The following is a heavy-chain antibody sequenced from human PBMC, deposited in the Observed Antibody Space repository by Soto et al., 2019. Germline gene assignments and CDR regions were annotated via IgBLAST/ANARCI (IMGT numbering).Heavy chain of an antibody. CDR1: GGSFSGYY. V-gene: IGHV4-34*01. CDR3: ARANYDFWSGYPLLYGMDV. J-gene: IGHJ6*02. D-gene: IGHD3-3*01. CDR2: INHSGST. Sequence: QVQLQQWGAGLLKPSETLSLTCAVYGGSFSGYYWSWIRQPPGKGLEWIGEINHSGSTNYNPSLKSRVTISVDTSKNQFSLKVSSVTAADTAVYYCARANYDFWSGYPLLYGMDVWGQGTTVTVSS.